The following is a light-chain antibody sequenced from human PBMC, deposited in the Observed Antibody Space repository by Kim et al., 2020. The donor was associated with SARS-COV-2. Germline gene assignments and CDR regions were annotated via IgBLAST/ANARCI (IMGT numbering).Light chain of an antibody. Sequence: GQAFTSACTGTSSDVGGYKYVSWYQQHPGKAPKLIIYDVTHRPSGISNRFSGFKSGNTAYLTISGLQAEDEADYYCNSFTSSRTVIFGGGTQLTVL. V-gene: IGLV2-14*03. CDR1: SSDVGGYKY. CDR2: DVT. J-gene: IGLJ2*01. CDR3: NSFTSSRTVI.